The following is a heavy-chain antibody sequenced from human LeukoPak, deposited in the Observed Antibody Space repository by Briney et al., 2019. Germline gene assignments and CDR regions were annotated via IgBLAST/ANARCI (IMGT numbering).Heavy chain of an antibody. Sequence: GASVKVSCRASGYTFTDYYIHWVRQAPGQGLEWMGWIKSDTGVTRYAQKFQGRVTMSRDTAMNTVYMDLNWLTPDDTAVYYCARDGRAGTYSGYDYPYYYYMDVWGKGTTVTISS. D-gene: IGHD5-12*01. CDR3: ARDGRAGTYSGYDYPYYYYMDV. CDR1: GYTFTDYY. J-gene: IGHJ6*03. V-gene: IGHV1-2*02. CDR2: IKSDTGVT.